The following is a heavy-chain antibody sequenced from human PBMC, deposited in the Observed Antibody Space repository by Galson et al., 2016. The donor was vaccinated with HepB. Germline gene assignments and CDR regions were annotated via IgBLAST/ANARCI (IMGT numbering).Heavy chain of an antibody. D-gene: IGHD4-11*01. CDR3: AKELHAYSNFRPNYYYGMDV. V-gene: IGHV3-23*01. CDR1: GFTFSSYA. CDR2: ISGSGGST. Sequence: SLRLSCAASGFTFSSYAMSWVRQAPGKGLEWVSAISGSGGSTYFADSVKGRFTISRDNSKNTLYLQMNSLRAEDTAVYYFAKELHAYSNFRPNYYYGMDVWGQGTAVTVSS. J-gene: IGHJ6*02.